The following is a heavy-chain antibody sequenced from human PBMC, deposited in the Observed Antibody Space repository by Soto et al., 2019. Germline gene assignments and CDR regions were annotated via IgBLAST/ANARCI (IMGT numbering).Heavy chain of an antibody. V-gene: IGHV4-59*01. CDR3: AIHRYSSRCQNCFGP. J-gene: IGHJ5*02. Sequence: PSETLSLTCTVSGGSISSYYWSWIRQPPGKGLEWIGYIYYSGSTNYNPSLKSRVTISVDTSKNQFSLKLSSVTAAETALYYCAIHRYSSRCQNCFGPWGHGFLGTAS. CDR2: IYYSGST. D-gene: IGHD6-13*01. CDR1: GGSISSYY.